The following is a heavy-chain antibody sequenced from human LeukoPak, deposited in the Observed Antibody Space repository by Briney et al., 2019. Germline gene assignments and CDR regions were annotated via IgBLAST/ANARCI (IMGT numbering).Heavy chain of an antibody. V-gene: IGHV4-34*01. CDR1: GGSFSGYY. J-gene: IGHJ4*02. CDR3: ARHASTNLYYFDY. CDR2: INHSGST. D-gene: IGHD1-14*01. Sequence: SETLSLTCAVYGGSFSGYYWSWIRQPPGKGLEWIGEINHSGSTNYNPSLKSRVTISVDTSKNQFSLKLSSVTAADTAVYYCARHASTNLYYFDYWGQGTLVTVSS.